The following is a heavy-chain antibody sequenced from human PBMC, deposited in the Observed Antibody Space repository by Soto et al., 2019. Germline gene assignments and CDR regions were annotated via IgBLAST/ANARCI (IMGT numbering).Heavy chain of an antibody. CDR3: AKEYDISGYYPRGNYFEY. Sequence: VQLLESGGGLVQPGGSLRLSCAASGFTFSTYAMSWVRQAPGKGLEWVSAISGSGDSTYYADSVKGRFTISRDNAKNTLYLQMNSLRAEDTALYYCAKEYDISGYYPRGNYFEYWGQGTLVTVCS. CDR2: ISGSGDST. J-gene: IGHJ4*02. V-gene: IGHV3-23*01. D-gene: IGHD3-22*01. CDR1: GFTFSTYA.